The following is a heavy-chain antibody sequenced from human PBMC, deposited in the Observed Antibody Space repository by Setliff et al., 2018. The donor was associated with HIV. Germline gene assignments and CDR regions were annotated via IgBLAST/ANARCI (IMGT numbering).Heavy chain of an antibody. CDR1: GYTFTSYD. D-gene: IGHD1-1*01. J-gene: IGHJ4*02. CDR3: ARDKEGYTMGWYNN. CDR2: MNPNSGNT. V-gene: IGHV1-8*01. Sequence: ASVKVSCKASGYTFTSYDINWVRQATGQGLEWMGWMNPNSGNTGYAQKFQGRVTMTRNTSISTAYMELSSLISEDTAVYYCARDKEGYTMGWYNNWGQGTLGTVSS.